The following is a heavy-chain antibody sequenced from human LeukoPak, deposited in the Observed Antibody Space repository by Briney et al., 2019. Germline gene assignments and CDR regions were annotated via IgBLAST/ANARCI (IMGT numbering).Heavy chain of an antibody. CDR2: ISSSGSIR. CDR3: ARGVIWFGESPKNWLGPDP. Sequence: GGSLRLSCEVSGLTFSTYSMNWVRQAPGRGLEWISYISSSGSIRYYADSVKGRFTISRDNAKNSLYLQMNSLRDEDTAVYYCARGVIWFGESPKNWLGPDPWGQGTLVTVSS. D-gene: IGHD3-10*01. V-gene: IGHV3-48*02. CDR1: GLTFSTYS. J-gene: IGHJ5*02.